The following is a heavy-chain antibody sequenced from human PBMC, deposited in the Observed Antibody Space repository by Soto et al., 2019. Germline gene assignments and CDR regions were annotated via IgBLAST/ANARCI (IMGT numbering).Heavy chain of an antibody. CDR2: TYYRSKWYN. D-gene: IGHD3-22*01. CDR3: ARDHMVGSGYYQPNFDY. J-gene: IGHJ4*02. Sequence: QSQTLSLTCAISGDSVSSNSAAWNWIRQSPSRGLEWLGRTYYRSKWYNDYAVSVKSRITINPDTSKNQFSLQLNSVTPEDTAVYYCARDHMVGSGYYQPNFDYWGQGTLVTVSS. V-gene: IGHV6-1*01. CDR1: GDSVSSNSAA.